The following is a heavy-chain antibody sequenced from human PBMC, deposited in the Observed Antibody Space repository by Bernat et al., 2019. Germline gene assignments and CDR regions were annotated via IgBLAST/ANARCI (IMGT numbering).Heavy chain of an antibody. CDR1: GYTFINYV. Sequence: QVQLVQSGAEVKNPGASVKVSCKASGYTFINYVVHWVRQAPGQRLDWMGWINAGNGNTKYSQNFQGRVTITRDTSATTAYMDLSSLRSEDTAVYYCARAYSNSWYNWIDPWGQGTLVTVSS. J-gene: IGHJ5*02. V-gene: IGHV1-3*01. D-gene: IGHD6-13*01. CDR3: ARAYSNSWYNWIDP. CDR2: INAGNGNT.